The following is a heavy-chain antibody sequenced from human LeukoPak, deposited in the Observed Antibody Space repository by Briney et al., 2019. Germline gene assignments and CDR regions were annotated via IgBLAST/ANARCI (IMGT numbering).Heavy chain of an antibody. V-gene: IGHV3-23*01. D-gene: IGHD3/OR15-3a*01. Sequence: PGGSLRLSCAASGFTFSNYAMSWVRQAPGKGLEWAAAISSSGDSTYYADSVKGRFTISRDNSKNTLYLQMNSLRAEDTAVYYFAKDQGEGSFLNYGGQGTLSTVSS. CDR1: GFTFSNYA. CDR3: AKDQGEGSFLNY. J-gene: IGHJ4*02. CDR2: ISSSGDST.